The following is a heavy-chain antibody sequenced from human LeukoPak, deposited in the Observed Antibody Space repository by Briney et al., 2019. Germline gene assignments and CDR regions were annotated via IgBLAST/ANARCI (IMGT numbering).Heavy chain of an antibody. Sequence: GGSLRLSCAASGFIFENYWMNWVRQAPGKGLEWLAYITSDINTIYYADSVQGRFTISRDNAKNSLYLQMNSLRAEDTAVYYCVLGGYDSRYLGFDCWGQGTLVTVSS. CDR3: VLGGYDSRYLGFDC. J-gene: IGHJ4*02. CDR2: ITSDINTI. D-gene: IGHD3-22*01. V-gene: IGHV3-48*04. CDR1: GFIFENYW.